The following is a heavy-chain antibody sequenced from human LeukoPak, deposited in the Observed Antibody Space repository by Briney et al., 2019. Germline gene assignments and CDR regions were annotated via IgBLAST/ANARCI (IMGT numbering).Heavy chain of an antibody. D-gene: IGHD1-26*01. V-gene: IGHV1-3*01. CDR3: ARGQSFRLNYFDY. CDR2: INAGNGYT. Sequence: GASVKVSCKASGYSFTSYAMHWVRQAPGQRLEWMGWINAGNGYTKYSQKFQGRVTITRDTSASTAYMELSSLRSEDTAVYYCARGQSFRLNYFDYWGQGTLVTVSS. CDR1: GYSFTSYA. J-gene: IGHJ4*02.